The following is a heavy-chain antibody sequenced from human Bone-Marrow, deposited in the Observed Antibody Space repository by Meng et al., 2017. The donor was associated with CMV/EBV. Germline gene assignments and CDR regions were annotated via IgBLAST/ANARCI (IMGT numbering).Heavy chain of an antibody. CDR2: ISYDGSNK. J-gene: IGHJ4*02. D-gene: IGHD2-2*02. CDR1: GFTFSSYA. CDR3: AKVNRWLVVPAAILDY. V-gene: IGHV3-30-3*01. Sequence: GESLKISCAASGFTFSSYAMHWVRQAPGKGLEWVAVISYDGSNKYYADSVKGRFTISRDNSKNTLYLQMNSLRAEDTAVYYCAKVNRWLVVPAAILDYWGQGTLVTVSS.